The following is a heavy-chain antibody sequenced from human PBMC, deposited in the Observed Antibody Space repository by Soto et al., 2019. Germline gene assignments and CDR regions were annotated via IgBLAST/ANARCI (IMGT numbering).Heavy chain of an antibody. CDR1: GYTFSRHG. J-gene: IGHJ4*02. CDR2: IIGDSGDT. CDR3: ARDLRGSCTSDACFYFDY. V-gene: IGHV1-18*04. D-gene: IGHD2-8*02. Sequence: PSVKVSCTTSGYTFSRHGISWARQAPGQGLEWMGWIIGDSGDTNHAQKFQGRISMTTDTSTDTAYMELRSLRSDDTAVYFCARDLRGSCTSDACFYFDYWGQGPLVTVSS.